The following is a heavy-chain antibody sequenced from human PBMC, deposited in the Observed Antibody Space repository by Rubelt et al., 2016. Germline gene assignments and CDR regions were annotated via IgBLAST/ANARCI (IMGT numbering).Heavy chain of an antibody. V-gene: IGHV4-34*01. Sequence: QVQLQQWGAGLLKPSETLSLTCAVYGGSFSGYYWSWIRQPPGKGLEWIGEINHSGSTNYNPSLKSRVTISVDTSKNQCSLKLSSVTAADTGVYYCARGRGAARPGRYYGMDVWGQGTTGTVSS. CDR2: INHSGST. CDR1: GGSFSGYY. J-gene: IGHJ6*02. D-gene: IGHD6-6*01. CDR3: ARGRGAARPGRYYGMDV.